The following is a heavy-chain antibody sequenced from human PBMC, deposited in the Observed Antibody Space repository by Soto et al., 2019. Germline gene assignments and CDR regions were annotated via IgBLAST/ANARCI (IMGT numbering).Heavy chain of an antibody. CDR3: ARVGATGKQAYNWFDP. V-gene: IGHV4-31*03. CDR2: IYYSGST. CDR1: GGSISSGGYY. J-gene: IGHJ5*02. Sequence: SETLSLTCTVSGGSISSGGYYWSWIRQHPWKGLEWIGYIYYSGSTYYNPSLKSRVTISVDTSKNQFSLKLSSVTAADTAVYYCARVGATGKQAYNWFDPWGQGXLVTVYS. D-gene: IGHD1-26*01.